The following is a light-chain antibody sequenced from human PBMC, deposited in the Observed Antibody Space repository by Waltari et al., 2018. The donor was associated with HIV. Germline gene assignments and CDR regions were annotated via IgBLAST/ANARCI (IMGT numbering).Light chain of an antibody. CDR3: QVWDSSSDHPVV. J-gene: IGLJ2*01. Sequence: SYVLTQPPSMSVAPGQTARITWGGNNIGSKSVHWYQHKPGKAPVLVVYDDSDRPSGIPERFSGSNSGNTATLTISRVEAGDEADYYCQVWDSSSDHPVVFGGGTKLTVL. V-gene: IGLV3-21*02. CDR2: DDS. CDR1: NIGSKS.